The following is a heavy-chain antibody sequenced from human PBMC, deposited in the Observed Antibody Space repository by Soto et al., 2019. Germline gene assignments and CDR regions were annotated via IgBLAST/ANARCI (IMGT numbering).Heavy chain of an antibody. CDR1: GFTFSSYA. D-gene: IGHD1-26*01. V-gene: IGHV3-23*01. CDR3: AKALYSWSYHAFDY. CDR2: FSGGGST. Sequence: EVQLLESGGGLVQPGGSLRLSCAASGFTFSSYAMTWVRQAPGKGLEWVSGFSGGGSTYYADSVKGRFTISRDNSKNTVYLQMNSLRAEDTAVYYCAKALYSWSYHAFDYWGQGTLVTVSS. J-gene: IGHJ4*02.